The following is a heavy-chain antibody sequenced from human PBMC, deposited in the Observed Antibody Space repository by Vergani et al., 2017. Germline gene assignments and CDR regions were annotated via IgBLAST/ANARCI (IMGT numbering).Heavy chain of an antibody. Sequence: QVQLVQSGAEVKKPGSSVKVSCKASGGTFSSYAISWVRQAPGQGIEGMGVIIPIFGTANYAQKFQGRVTITAYESTSTAYVELSSLRSEDTAVYYCARRYCSRTSCTHGGFDYWGQGTLVTVSS. CDR2: IIPIFGTA. D-gene: IGHD2-2*01. V-gene: IGHV1-69*01. CDR1: GGTFSSYA. CDR3: ARRYCSRTSCTHGGFDY. J-gene: IGHJ4*02.